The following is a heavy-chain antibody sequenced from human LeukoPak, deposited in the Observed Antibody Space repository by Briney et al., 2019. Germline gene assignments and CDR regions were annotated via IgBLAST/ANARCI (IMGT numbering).Heavy chain of an antibody. Sequence: GRSLRLSCAASGFTFDDYAMHWVRQAPGKGLEWVSGISWNSGSIGYADSVKGRFTISRDNAKNSLYLQMNSLRAEDTALYYCARYCSGGSCYDYWGQGTLVTVSS. CDR2: ISWNSGSI. CDR1: GFTFDDYA. D-gene: IGHD2-15*01. J-gene: IGHJ4*02. V-gene: IGHV3-9*01. CDR3: ARYCSGGSCYDY.